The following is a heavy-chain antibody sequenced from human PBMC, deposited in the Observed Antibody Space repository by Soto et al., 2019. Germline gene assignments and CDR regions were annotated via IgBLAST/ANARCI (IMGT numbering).Heavy chain of an antibody. CDR1: GDSVSSKSAA. CDR3: ARGGGYIRRRVYYFDY. CDR2: TYYRSKWYN. J-gene: IGHJ4*02. D-gene: IGHD6-13*01. Sequence: SETLSLTCAISGDSVSSKSAAWNWIRQSPSRGLEWLGRTYYRSKWYNDYAVSVKSRITINPDTSKNQFSLQLNSVTPEDTAVYYCARGGGYIRRRVYYFDYWGQGTLVTVSS. V-gene: IGHV6-1*01.